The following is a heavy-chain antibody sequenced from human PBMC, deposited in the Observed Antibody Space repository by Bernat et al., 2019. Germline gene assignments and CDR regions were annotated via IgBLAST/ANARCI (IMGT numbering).Heavy chain of an antibody. CDR2: ISSSSSYT. CDR1: GFTVSSNY. CDR3: AREGTSGDYGP. D-gene: IGHD4-17*01. Sequence: VQLVESGGGLVQPGGSLRLSCAASGFTVSSNYMSWIRQAPGKGLEWVSYISSSSSYTNYADSVKGRFTISRDNAKNSLYLQMNSLRAEDTAVYYCAREGTSGDYGPWGQGTLVTVSS. V-gene: IGHV3-11*06. J-gene: IGHJ5*02.